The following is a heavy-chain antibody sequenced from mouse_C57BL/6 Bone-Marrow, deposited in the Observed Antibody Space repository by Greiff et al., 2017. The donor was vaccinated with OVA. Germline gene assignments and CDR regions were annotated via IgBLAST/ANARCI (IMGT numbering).Heavy chain of an antibody. J-gene: IGHJ1*03. D-gene: IGHD1-1*01. Sequence: VQLQQSGAELARPGASVKLSCKASGYTFTSYGISWVKQRTGQGLEWIGEIYPRSGNTYYNEKFKGKATLPADKSSSTAYMELRSLTSEDSEVYFCARPYYDGSSYWYFDVWGTGTTVTVSS. V-gene: IGHV1-81*01. CDR1: GYTFTSYG. CDR2: IYPRSGNT. CDR3: ARPYYDGSSYWYFDV.